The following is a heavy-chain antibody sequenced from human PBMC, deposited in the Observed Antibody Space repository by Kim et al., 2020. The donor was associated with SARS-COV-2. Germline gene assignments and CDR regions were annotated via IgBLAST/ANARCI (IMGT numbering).Heavy chain of an antibody. CDR2: IYYSGST. CDR3: SRGRECYNFSY. Sequence: SETLSLTCTVSGCSISSYYWSWIRQPPGKGLEWIGYIYYSGSTNYNPSLKSRVTISVDTSKNQFSLKLSSVTAADTAVYYCSRGRECYNFSYWGQGNLGT. CDR1: GCSISSYY. V-gene: IGHV4-59*01. J-gene: IGHJ4*02. D-gene: IGHD3-3*01.